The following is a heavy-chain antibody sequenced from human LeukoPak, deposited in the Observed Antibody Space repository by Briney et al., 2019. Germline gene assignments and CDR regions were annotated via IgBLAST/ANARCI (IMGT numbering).Heavy chain of an antibody. Sequence: PGGSLRLSCAASGVTSNYMTWVRQAPGKGLVWVSRVNSDGSSTTYADSVKGRFTISRDNAKNTLYLQMNSLRAEDTAVYYCARGRYYGMDVWGQGTTVTVSS. CDR2: VNSDGSST. V-gene: IGHV3-74*01. CDR3: ARGRYYGMDV. J-gene: IGHJ6*02. CDR1: GVTSNY.